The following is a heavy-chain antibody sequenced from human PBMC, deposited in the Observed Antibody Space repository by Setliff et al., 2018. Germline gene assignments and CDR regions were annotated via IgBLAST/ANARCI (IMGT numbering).Heavy chain of an antibody. CDR3: ARAWYYNFWSGSQIEY. D-gene: IGHD3-3*01. CDR2: INTNTGSP. J-gene: IGHJ4*02. CDR1: GYTFTVYT. Sequence: ASVKVSCKVAGYTFTVYTMNWVRQAPGQGLEWMGWINTNTGSPTYAQGFTGRFVFSLDTSVSTAYLQISSLKGEDTAVYYCARAWYYNFWSGSQIEYWGQGTLVTVSS. V-gene: IGHV7-4-1*02.